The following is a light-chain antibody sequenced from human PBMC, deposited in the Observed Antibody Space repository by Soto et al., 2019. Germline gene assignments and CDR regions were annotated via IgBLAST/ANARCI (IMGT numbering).Light chain of an antibody. CDR3: QKLNSYPIN. V-gene: IGKV1-9*01. CDR1: QGINTF. Sequence: IQLTQSPSSLSASVVDRVTITCRASQGINTFLALYQQKAGKAPKLLIYAASTLQSGVPSRFSGSGSGTDFTLTISSLQSEDFATYYCQKLNSYPINFGQGTRLEIK. J-gene: IGKJ5*01. CDR2: AAS.